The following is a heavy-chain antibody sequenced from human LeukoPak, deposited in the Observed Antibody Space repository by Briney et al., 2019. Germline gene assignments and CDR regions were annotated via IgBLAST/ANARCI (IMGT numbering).Heavy chain of an antibody. V-gene: IGHV3-23*01. Sequence: GGSLRLSCAASGFTFSSYAMSWVRQAPGKGLEWVSAISGSGGSTYYADSVKGRFTISRDNSKNTLYLQMNSLRAEDTAVYYCAKASGYGFWSGYYVDYWGQGTLVTVSS. CDR2: ISGSGGST. CDR3: AKASGYGFWSGYYVDY. D-gene: IGHD3-3*01. CDR1: GFTFSSYA. J-gene: IGHJ4*02.